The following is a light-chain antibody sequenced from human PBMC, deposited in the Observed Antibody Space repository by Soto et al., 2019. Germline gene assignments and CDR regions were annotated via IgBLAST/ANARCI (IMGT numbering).Light chain of an antibody. CDR1: QSVNSN. CDR2: GAS. J-gene: IGKJ2*01. CDR3: QQYNNWPVT. V-gene: IGKV3-15*01. Sequence: EIAMTQSQATLSVSPGERATRACRASQSVNSNLAWYQQKPGQVPRLLIYGASTRATGIPARFSGSRSGTEFTLTISSLQSEDFAVYYCQQYNNWPVTFGQGTKLEIK.